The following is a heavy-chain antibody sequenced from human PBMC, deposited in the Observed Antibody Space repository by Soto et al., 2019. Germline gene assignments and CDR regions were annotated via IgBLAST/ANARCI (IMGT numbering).Heavy chain of an antibody. D-gene: IGHD3-9*01. V-gene: IGHV3-30-3*01. J-gene: IGHJ6*01. CDR2: ISYDGSNK. CDR1: GFSFGSDA. Sequence: VGTLTLSCAASGFSFGSDAMHWVRHGPGKGLEWVAVISYDGSNKYYADSVKGRFTISRDNSKNTLYLQMNSLRAEDTTVYYCVWGENFDEFGSLGSFGTGVWGQRSTVTV. CDR3: VWGENFDEFGSLGSFGTGV.